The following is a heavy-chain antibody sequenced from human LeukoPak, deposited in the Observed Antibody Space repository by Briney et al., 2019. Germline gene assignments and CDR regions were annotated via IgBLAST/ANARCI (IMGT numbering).Heavy chain of an antibody. J-gene: IGHJ4*02. CDR3: ARSYNWNYSPLDY. CDR1: GYTFPSYA. V-gene: IGHV1-3*03. CDR2: INAGNGNT. Sequence: ASVKVSCKASGYTFPSYAMHWVRQAPGQRLEWMGWINAGNGNTKYSQEFQGRVTITRDTSASTAYMELSSLRSEDMAVYYCARSYNWNYSPLDYWGQGTLVTVSS. D-gene: IGHD1-7*01.